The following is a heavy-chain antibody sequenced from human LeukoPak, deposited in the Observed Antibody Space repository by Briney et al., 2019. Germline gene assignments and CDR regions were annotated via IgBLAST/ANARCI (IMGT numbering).Heavy chain of an antibody. CDR2: ISGSGGST. D-gene: IGHD5-24*01. CDR1: AFTFRSYA. J-gene: IGHJ3*01. V-gene: IGHV3-23*01. CDR3: AKDIQLST. Sequence: PGGSLRLSCAASAFTFRSYAMSWVRQAGGKGLEWVSAISGSGGSTYYADSVKGRFTISRDNSKNTLSLQMNSLRVEDTAMYFCAKDIQLSTWGLGTMVTVSS.